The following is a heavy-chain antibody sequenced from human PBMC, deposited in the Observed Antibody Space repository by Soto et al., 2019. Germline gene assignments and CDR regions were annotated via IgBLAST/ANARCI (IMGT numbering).Heavy chain of an antibody. J-gene: IGHJ4*02. Sequence: GGSLRLSCAASGFTVSSNYMSWVRQAPGKGLEWVSVIYSGGSTYYADSVKGRFTISRDNSKNTLYLQMNSLRAEDTAVYYCARAIQLWGEFDYWGQGTLVTVSS. D-gene: IGHD5-18*01. CDR2: IYSGGST. CDR3: ARAIQLWGEFDY. CDR1: GFTVSSNY. V-gene: IGHV3-53*01.